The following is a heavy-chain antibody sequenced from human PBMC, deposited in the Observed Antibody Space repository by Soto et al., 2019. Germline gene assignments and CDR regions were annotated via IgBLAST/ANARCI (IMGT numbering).Heavy chain of an antibody. J-gene: IGHJ4*02. CDR3: ASGRKGDSSSWYVD. V-gene: IGHV4-34*01. CDR1: GGSFSGYY. CDR2: INHSGST. D-gene: IGHD6-13*01. Sequence: SETLSLTCAVYGGSFSGYYWSWIRQPPGKGLEWIGEINHSGSTNYTPSLKSRVTISVDTSKNKFSLKVSSVTGADKAVYYCASGRKGDSSSWYVDWGQVSRVTLSS.